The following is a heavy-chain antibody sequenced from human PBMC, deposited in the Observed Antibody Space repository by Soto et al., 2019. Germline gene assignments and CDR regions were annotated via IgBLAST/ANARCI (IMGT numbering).Heavy chain of an antibody. CDR2: IYYRSKWYN. J-gene: IGHJ6*02. Sequence: SQTLSLTCAISGDSVSSNSAAWNWIRPSPSRGLEWLGRIYYRSKWYNDYAVSVKSRITINPDTSKNQFSLQLNSVTPEDTAVYYCARDTGYYYYGMDVWGQGTTVTVSS. V-gene: IGHV6-1*01. D-gene: IGHD3-10*01. CDR3: ARDTGYYYYGMDV. CDR1: GDSVSSNSAA.